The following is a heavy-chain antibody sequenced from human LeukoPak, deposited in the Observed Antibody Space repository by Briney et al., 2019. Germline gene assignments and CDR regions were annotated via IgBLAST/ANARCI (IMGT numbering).Heavy chain of an antibody. CDR1: GFTFSRHG. J-gene: IGHJ6*03. CDR3: ARDPYSGSYGAYYYYYMDV. V-gene: IGHV3-30*03. D-gene: IGHD1-26*01. CDR2: ISHDGTVK. Sequence: GGSLRLSCVASGFTFSRHGMQWVRQAPGKGPEWVAVISHDGTVKHYSDSVKGRFSISRDSSDNTLFLQMNSLRAEDSAVYYCARDPYSGSYGAYYYYYMDVWGKGTTVTISS.